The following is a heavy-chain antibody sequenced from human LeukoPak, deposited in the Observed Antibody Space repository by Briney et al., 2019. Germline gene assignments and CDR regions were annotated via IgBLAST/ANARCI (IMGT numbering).Heavy chain of an antibody. CDR2: IYHSGST. D-gene: IGHD3-3*01. Sequence: PSETLSLTCAVSGGSISSSNWWSWVRQPPGKGLEWIGYIYHSGSTYYNPSLKSRVTISVDRSKNQFSLKLSSVTAADTAVYYCARGQYDFWSGYYKGGFDYWGQGTLVTVSS. CDR3: ARGQYDFWSGYYKGGFDY. J-gene: IGHJ4*02. V-gene: IGHV4-4*02. CDR1: GGSISSSNW.